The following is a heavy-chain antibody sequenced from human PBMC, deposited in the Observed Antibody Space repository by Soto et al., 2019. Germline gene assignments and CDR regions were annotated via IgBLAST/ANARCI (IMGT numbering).Heavy chain of an antibody. V-gene: IGHV3-21*01. J-gene: IGHJ4*02. CDR1: GFTFSSYS. D-gene: IGHD3-10*01. Sequence: EVQLVESGGGLVKPGGSLRLSCAASGFTFSSYSMNWVRQAPGKGLEWVSSISSSSSYIYYADSVKGRFTISRDNAKNSLNLQMNSLRAEDTAVYYCARDRYYYGSGSYYLPLFDYWGQGTLVTVSS. CDR3: ARDRYYYGSGSYYLPLFDY. CDR2: ISSSSSYI.